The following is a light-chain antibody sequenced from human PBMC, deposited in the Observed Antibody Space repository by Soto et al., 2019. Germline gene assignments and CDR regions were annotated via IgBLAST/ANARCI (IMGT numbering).Light chain of an antibody. CDR3: QQRSNWPAIT. Sequence: EIVLTQSPATLFLSPEERATIISMSRQSVSSYLAWYQQKPGQAPRLLIYDASNRATGIPARFSGSASGTDFTLTISSLEPEDFAVYYCQQRSNWPAITCGQGTRRE. CDR1: QSVSSY. V-gene: IGKV3-11*01. J-gene: IGKJ5*01. CDR2: DAS.